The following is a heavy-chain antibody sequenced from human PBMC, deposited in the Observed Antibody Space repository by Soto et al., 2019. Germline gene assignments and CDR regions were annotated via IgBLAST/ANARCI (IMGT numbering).Heavy chain of an antibody. CDR2: VSYDESDL. D-gene: IGHD6-19*01. Sequence: QVQLVESGGGVVQPGRSLRLSCATSGFAFNDYSIHWVRQAPGKGLEWVAMVSYDESDLLYAASVKGRFTISRDISKNTVYLQINSLRVADTAVYFCARDWAAEQWLIFFDFWGQGTLVTVSS. J-gene: IGHJ4*02. V-gene: IGHV3-30-3*01. CDR3: ARDWAAEQWLIFFDF. CDR1: GFAFNDYS.